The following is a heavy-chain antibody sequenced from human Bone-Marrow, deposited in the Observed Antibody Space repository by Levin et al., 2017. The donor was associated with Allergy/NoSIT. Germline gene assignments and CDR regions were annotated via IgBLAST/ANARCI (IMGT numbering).Heavy chain of an antibody. V-gene: IGHV1-8*01. D-gene: IGHD3-3*01. CDR3: ARAGLWSGYLGY. J-gene: IGHJ4*02. Sequence: ASVKVSCKASGYTFTSYDINWVRQATGQGLEWMGWMNPNSGNTGYAQKFQGRVTMTRNTSISTAYMELSSLRSEDTAVYYCARAGLWSGYLGYWGQGTLVTVSS. CDR2: MNPNSGNT. CDR1: GYTFTSYD.